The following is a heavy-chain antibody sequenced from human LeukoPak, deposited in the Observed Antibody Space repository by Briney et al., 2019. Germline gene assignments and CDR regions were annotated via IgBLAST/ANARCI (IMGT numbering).Heavy chain of an antibody. CDR3: LRDNPWGSRGYAFDI. CDR2: MNADGSST. J-gene: IGHJ3*02. V-gene: IGHV3-74*01. CDR1: GFTFSSYW. Sequence: GGSLRLSCAASGFTFSSYWMHWVRQAPGKGLVWVSRMNADGSSTAYADSVKGRFTISRDNAKSTLYLQMNSLRAEDTAVYYCLRDNPWGSRGYAFDIWGQGTKVTVSS. D-gene: IGHD3-16*01.